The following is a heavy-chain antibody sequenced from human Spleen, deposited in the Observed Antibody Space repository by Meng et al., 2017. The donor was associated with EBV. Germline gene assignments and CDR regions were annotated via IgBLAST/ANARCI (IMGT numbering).Heavy chain of an antibody. D-gene: IGHD5-24*01. CDR3: ARGARRRDGYNIDY. CDR2: MNPNSSNT. J-gene: IGHJ4*02. CDR1: GYTFTSYD. Sequence: QVQFVEAGAEVEKPGASVKVSCKASGYTFTSYDINWGRQATGPGLERMGWMNPNSSNTGYAQKFQGRVTMTRNTSISTAYMELSSLRSEDTAVYNCARGARRRDGYNIDYWGQGTLVTVSS. V-gene: IGHV1-8*01.